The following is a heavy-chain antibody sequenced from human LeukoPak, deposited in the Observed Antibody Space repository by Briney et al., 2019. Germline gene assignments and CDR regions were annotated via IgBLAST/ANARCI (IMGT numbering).Heavy chain of an antibody. CDR3: ARAGGYCGRISCPYYFDY. Sequence: ASVKVSCKASVYTFTSYDINWVRQATGQGLEWMGCMNPNSGNTGYEKKSQGRVTMPRNPSISTAHMELSSLRSGDTAVYYCARAGGYCGRISCPYYFDYWGQGSLVAVSS. D-gene: IGHD2-15*01. J-gene: IGHJ4*02. CDR2: MNPNSGNT. CDR1: VYTFTSYD. V-gene: IGHV1-8*01.